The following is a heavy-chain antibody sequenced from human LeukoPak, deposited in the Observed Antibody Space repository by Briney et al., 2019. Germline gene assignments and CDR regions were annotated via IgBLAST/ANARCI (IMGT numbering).Heavy chain of an antibody. CDR2: IFPSGGA. Sequence: KPSETLSLTCTVSGGSISSYYWSWLRQSPGKGLEWSGYIFPSGGAYYNPSLESRVTISLDTSENQFSLTLTSVTAADTAVYYCARRNHYFYYMDVWGKGTTVTVSS. CDR1: GGSISSYY. J-gene: IGHJ6*03. CDR3: ARRNHYFYYMDV. V-gene: IGHV4-4*09.